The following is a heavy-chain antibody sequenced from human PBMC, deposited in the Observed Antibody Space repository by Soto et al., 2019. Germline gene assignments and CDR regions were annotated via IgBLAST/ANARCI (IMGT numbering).Heavy chain of an antibody. CDR3: GKTWESDSSGSHFLYCHHNGMDV. D-gene: IGHD3-22*01. CDR2: IWYDGSNK. J-gene: IGHJ6*02. Sequence: QVQLVESGGGVVQPGRPLRLSCAASGFTFSSYGMHWVRQAPGKGLEWVAVIWYDGSNKYYADSVKGRFTISRDNSKKKLYLHMNRLKEEDNDVYYCGKTWESDSSGSHFLYCHHNGMDVWGQATTVTVSS. V-gene: IGHV3-33*06. CDR1: GFTFSSYG.